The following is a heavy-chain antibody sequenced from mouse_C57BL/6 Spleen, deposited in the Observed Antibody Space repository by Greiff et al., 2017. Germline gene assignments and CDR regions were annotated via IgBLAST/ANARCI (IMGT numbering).Heavy chain of an antibody. CDR2: IYPGGGYT. V-gene: IGHV1-63*01. CDR1: GYTFTNYW. J-gene: IGHJ2*01. CDR3: ARWTEDGSRYYFDY. D-gene: IGHD1-1*01. Sequence: LVESGAELVRPGTSVKMSCKASGYTFTNYWIGWAKQRPGHGLEWIGDIYPGGGYTNYNEKFKGKATLTADKSSSTAYMQFSSLTSEDSAIYYCARWTEDGSRYYFDYWGQGTTLTVSS.